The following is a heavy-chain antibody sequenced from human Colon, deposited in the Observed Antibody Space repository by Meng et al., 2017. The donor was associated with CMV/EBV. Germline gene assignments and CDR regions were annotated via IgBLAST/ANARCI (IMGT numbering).Heavy chain of an antibody. V-gene: IGHV3-23*01. CDR1: GFTFSTDA. CDR2: ISGGGGDT. D-gene: IGHD3-3*01. CDR3: AKRTNFWSAYAA. J-gene: IGHJ5*02. Sequence: CAASGFTFSTDAVSWVRQAPGKGLQWVSGISGGGGDTYYTDSVKGRFTISRDNSKNTLYLQMNSLRVEDTAVYYCAKRTNFWSAYAAWGQGTLVTVSS.